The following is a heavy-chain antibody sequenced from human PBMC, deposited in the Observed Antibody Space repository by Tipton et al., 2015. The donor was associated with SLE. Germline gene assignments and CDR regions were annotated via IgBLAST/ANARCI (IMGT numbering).Heavy chain of an antibody. CDR2: INHSGST. Sequence: TLSFTCTISGGSITICSCCGGWVLLPPGKGPERSGEINHSGSTNYNPSRKSRGTISVDTSKNQFSLKLSPVTAADTAIYYSARTSTRIWGSHRYQGGAFDIWGQGTMVTVSS. CDR1: GGSITICSCC. V-gene: IGHV4-39*07. D-gene: IGHD3-16*02. CDR3: ARTSTRIWGSHRYQGGAFDI. J-gene: IGHJ3*02.